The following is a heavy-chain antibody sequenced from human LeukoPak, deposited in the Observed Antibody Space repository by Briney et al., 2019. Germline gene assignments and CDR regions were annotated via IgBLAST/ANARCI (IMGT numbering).Heavy chain of an antibody. CDR3: AREPTRGRAGDNSFDI. CDR2: MNPNSGNT. CDR1: GYIFNDYD. V-gene: IGHV1-8*01. Sequence: ASVKVSCKASGYIFNDYDINRVRQAAGQGLEWMGWMNPNSGNTGYAQKFQGRITMTRDTSITTAYMELSGLMPEDTAVYYCAREPTRGRAGDNSFDIWGQGTMVTVSS. J-gene: IGHJ3*02. D-gene: IGHD7-27*01.